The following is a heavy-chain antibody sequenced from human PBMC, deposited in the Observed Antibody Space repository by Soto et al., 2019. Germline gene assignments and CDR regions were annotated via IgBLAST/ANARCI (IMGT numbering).Heavy chain of an antibody. CDR1: GGSISTGGIY. J-gene: IGHJ4*02. D-gene: IGHD3-10*01. CDR3: ARGGGSYTTSGLDH. V-gene: IGHV4-31*03. Sequence: QVQLQESGPRLVKPSQTLSLTCTVSGGSISTGGIYWSWIRQLPGKGLEWIGYIYYSGTAYYNPSLKSRVSMSVDTTKHKFFLKLTSVTAADTAVYFCARGGGSYTTSGLDHWGQGTLVTVSS. CDR2: IYYSGTA.